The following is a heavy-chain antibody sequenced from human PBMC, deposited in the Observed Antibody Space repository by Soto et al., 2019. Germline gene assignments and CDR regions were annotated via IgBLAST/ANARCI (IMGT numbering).Heavy chain of an antibody. Sequence: QVQLVQSGAEVKKPGSSVKVSCKASGGTFSSYAISWVRQAPGQGLEWMGGIIPIFGTANYAQKFQGRVTITADESTSTAYMELSRLRSEDTAVYYCARDPGFWSGYPTTDDYYYYGMDVWGQGTTVTVSS. V-gene: IGHV1-69*01. D-gene: IGHD3-3*01. CDR1: GGTFSSYA. CDR2: IIPIFGTA. CDR3: ARDPGFWSGYPTTDDYYYYGMDV. J-gene: IGHJ6*02.